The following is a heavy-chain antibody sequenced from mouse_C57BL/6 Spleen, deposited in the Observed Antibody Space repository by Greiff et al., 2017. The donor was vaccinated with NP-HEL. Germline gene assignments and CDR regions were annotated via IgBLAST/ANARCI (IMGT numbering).Heavy chain of an antibody. D-gene: IGHD2-3*01. V-gene: IGHV1-76*01. CDR2: IYPGSGNT. CDR3: ARSLYDGYYFDY. Sequence: VQLQESGAELVRPGASVKLSCKASGYTFTDYYINWVKQRPGQGLEWIARIYPGSGNTYYNEKFKGKATLTAEKSSSTAYMQLSSLTSEDSAVYFCARSLYDGYYFDYWGQGTTLTVSS. J-gene: IGHJ2*01. CDR1: GYTFTDYY.